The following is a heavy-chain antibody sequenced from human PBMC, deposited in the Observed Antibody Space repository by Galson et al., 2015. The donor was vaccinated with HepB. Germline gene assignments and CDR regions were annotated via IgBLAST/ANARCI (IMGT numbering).Heavy chain of an antibody. Sequence: PALVKPTQTLTLTCTFSGFSLISRGMCVSWIRQPPGKALEWLARIDWDDDKYYNTSLQSRLTISKDTSKNQVVLRITNMDPVDTATYYCARVSRTIVLDYWGQGILVTVSS. CDR3: ARVSRTIVLDY. J-gene: IGHJ4*02. CDR2: IDWDDDK. CDR1: GFSLISRGMC. D-gene: IGHD1/OR15-1a*01. V-gene: IGHV2-70*11.